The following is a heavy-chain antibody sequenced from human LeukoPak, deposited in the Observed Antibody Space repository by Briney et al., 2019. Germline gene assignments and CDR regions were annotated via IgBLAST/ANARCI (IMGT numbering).Heavy chain of an antibody. CDR2: INPSGGST. D-gene: IGHD3/OR15-3a*01. CDR3: ARARWTPYDVAKNAFDI. Sequence: ASVKVSCKASGYTFTSYYMHWVRQAPGQGLEWMGLINPSGGSTSYAQKFQGRVTMTRDTSTSTVYMELSSLRSEDTAVYYCARARWTPYDVAKNAFDIWGQGTMVTVSS. J-gene: IGHJ3*02. CDR1: GYTFTSYY. V-gene: IGHV1-46*01.